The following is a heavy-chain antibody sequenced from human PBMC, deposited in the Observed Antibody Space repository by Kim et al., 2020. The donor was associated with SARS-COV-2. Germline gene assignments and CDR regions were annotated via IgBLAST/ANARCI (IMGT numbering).Heavy chain of an antibody. J-gene: IGHJ4*02. CDR1: GASMISYY. Sequence: SETLSLTCTVSGASMISYYWNWIRQSPGKGLEWIGYIHYSGRTNYSPSLDTRVTMSMDTSKNQFSLKLTSMTAADTAIYYCVRDVANWGFDYWGQGLLVTVSS. D-gene: IGHD7-27*01. V-gene: IGHV4-59*01. CDR2: IHYSGRT. CDR3: VRDVANWGFDY.